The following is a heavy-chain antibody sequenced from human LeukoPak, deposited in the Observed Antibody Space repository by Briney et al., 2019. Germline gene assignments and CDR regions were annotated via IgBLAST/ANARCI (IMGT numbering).Heavy chain of an antibody. CDR2: INPNSGGT. CDR3: ARAPYDSSGYYYVYAFDI. J-gene: IGHJ3*02. D-gene: IGHD3-22*01. V-gene: IGHV1-2*02. CDR1: GYTFTGYY. Sequence: ASVKVSCKASGYTFTGYYMHWVRQAPGQGLEWMGWINPNSGGTNYAQKSQGRVTMTRDTSISTAYMELSRLRSDDTAVYYCARAPYDSSGYYYVYAFDIWGQGTMVTVSS.